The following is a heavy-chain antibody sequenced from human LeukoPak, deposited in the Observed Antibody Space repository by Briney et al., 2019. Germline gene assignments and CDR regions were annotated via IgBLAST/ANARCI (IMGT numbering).Heavy chain of an antibody. Sequence: KPSETLSLTCTVSGGSISSYYWSWIRQPPGKGLEWIGYIYYSGSTNYNPSLKSRVTISVDTSKNQFSLKLSSVTAADTAVYYCARVWGATDLSGPVVDYWGQGTLVTVSS. CDR3: ARVWGATDLSGPVVDY. CDR2: IYYSGST. D-gene: IGHD1-26*01. CDR1: GGSISSYY. J-gene: IGHJ4*02. V-gene: IGHV4-59*01.